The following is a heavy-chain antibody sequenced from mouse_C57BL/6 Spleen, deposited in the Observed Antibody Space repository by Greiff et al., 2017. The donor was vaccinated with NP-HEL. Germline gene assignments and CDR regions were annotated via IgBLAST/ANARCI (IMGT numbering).Heavy chain of an antibody. D-gene: IGHD1-1*01. Sequence: QVHVKQPGTELVKPGASVKLSCKASGYTFTSYWMHWVKQRPGQGLEWIGNINPSNGGTNYNEKFKSKATLTVDKSSSTAYMQLSSLTSEDSAVYYCARWSYGSSFDYWGQGTTLTVSS. V-gene: IGHV1-53*01. CDR2: INPSNGGT. CDR3: ARWSYGSSFDY. J-gene: IGHJ2*01. CDR1: GYTFTSYW.